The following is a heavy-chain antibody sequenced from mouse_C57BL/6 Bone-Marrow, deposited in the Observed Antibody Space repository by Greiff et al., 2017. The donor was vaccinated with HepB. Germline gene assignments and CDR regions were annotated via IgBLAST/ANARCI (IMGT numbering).Heavy chain of an antibody. CDR2: ISGGGGNT. CDR3: ARPPYDYAWFAY. D-gene: IGHD2-4*01. V-gene: IGHV5-9*01. CDR1: GFTFSSYT. Sequence: EVQGVESGGGLVKPGGSLKLSCAASGFTFSSYTMSWVRQTPEKRLEWVATISGGGGNTYYPYSVKGRFTISRDNAKNTLYLQMSSLRSEDTALYYCARPPYDYAWFAYWGQGTLVTVSA. J-gene: IGHJ3*01.